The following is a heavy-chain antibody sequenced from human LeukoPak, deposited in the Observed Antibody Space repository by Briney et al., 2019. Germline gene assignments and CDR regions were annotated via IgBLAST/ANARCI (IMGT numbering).Heavy chain of an antibody. Sequence: PSETLSLTCAVYGGSFSGYYWSWIRQPPGKGREWIGEINHSGSTNYNPSLKSRVTISVDTSKNQFSLKLSSVTAADTAVYYCARSTMIVVVRSHFDYWGQGTLVTVSS. CDR2: INHSGST. J-gene: IGHJ4*02. CDR3: ARSTMIVVVRSHFDY. V-gene: IGHV4-34*01. D-gene: IGHD3-22*01. CDR1: GGSFSGYY.